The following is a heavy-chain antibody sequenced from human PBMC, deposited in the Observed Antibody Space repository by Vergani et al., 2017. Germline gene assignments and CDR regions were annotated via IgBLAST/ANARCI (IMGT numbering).Heavy chain of an antibody. Sequence: QVQLQESGPRLVRPSQTLSLTCTVSGGSINTGAYYWSWIRQPAGKGLEWIGRVYTSGMTNYNPSLKSRVTILVDRSKSQLSLKLTSVTAGDTAVYFCATHIHWNFPDFDFWGRGTLVTVSS. CDR2: VYTSGMT. J-gene: IGHJ4*02. D-gene: IGHD1-7*01. CDR3: ATHIHWNFPDFDF. CDR1: GGSINTGAYY. V-gene: IGHV4-61*02.